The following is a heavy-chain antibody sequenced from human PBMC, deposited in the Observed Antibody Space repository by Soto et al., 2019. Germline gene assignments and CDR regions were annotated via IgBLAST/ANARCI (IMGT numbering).Heavy chain of an antibody. V-gene: IGHV5-51*01. CDR1: GYTFTSYW. Sequence: GESPKIYCKGSGYTFTSYWIVWVRQMPGKGLEWMGIIHHVESDTRYSPSFQGQVTISADKSINNAYLQWSSLKASDTAKYYCARQSTCSGGGCSSGHLYAMDLWGQGTTVTVSS. J-gene: IGHJ6*02. D-gene: IGHD2-15*01. CDR3: ARQSTCSGGGCSSGHLYAMDL. CDR2: IHHVESDT.